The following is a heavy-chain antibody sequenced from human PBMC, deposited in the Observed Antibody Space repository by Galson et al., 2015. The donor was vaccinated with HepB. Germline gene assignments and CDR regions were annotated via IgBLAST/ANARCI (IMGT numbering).Heavy chain of an antibody. Sequence: SLRLSCAASGFPFRTYSMNWVRQAPGKGLEWVSSISSSGSTIYYADSVKGRFTISRDNAKNSLSLQMNSLRAEDTAVYYCARGGYYSSTSCSYYYYSMDVWGQGTTVTVSS. CDR3: ARGGYYSSTSCSYYYYSMDV. D-gene: IGHD2-2*01. CDR2: ISSSGSTI. CDR1: GFPFRTYS. J-gene: IGHJ6*02. V-gene: IGHV3-48*04.